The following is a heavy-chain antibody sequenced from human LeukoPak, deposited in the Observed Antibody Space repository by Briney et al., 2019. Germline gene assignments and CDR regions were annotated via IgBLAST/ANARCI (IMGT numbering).Heavy chain of an antibody. J-gene: IGHJ1*01. CDR1: GGSFSGYY. V-gene: IGHV4-34*01. CDR2: INHSGST. D-gene: IGHD3-10*01. Sequence: SETLSLTCAVYGGSFSGYYWSWIRQPPGEGLEWIGEINHSGSTNYNPSLKSRVTISVDTSKNQSSLKPSSVTAADTAVYYCASSSGQHWGQGTLVTVSS. CDR3: ASSSGQH.